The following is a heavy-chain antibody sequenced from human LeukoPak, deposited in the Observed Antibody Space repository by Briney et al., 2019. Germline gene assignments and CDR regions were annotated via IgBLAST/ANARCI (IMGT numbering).Heavy chain of an antibody. Sequence: GGSLRLSCAASGFTFSSYSMNWVRQAPGKGLEWVSSISSSSSYIYYADSVKGRFTISRDNSKNTLYLQMNSLRAEDTAVYYCAKDVGGVHYDSSGYYSDYWGQGTLVTVSS. V-gene: IGHV3-21*04. CDR3: AKDVGGVHYDSSGYYSDY. CDR1: GFTFSSYS. D-gene: IGHD3-22*01. CDR2: ISSSSSYI. J-gene: IGHJ4*02.